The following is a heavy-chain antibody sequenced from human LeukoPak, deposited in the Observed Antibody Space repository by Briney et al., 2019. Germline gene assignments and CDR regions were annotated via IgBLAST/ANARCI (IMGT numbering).Heavy chain of an antibody. D-gene: IGHD6-13*01. J-gene: IGHJ4*02. CDR3: ARASDPHRSSWYYDY. CDR2: INPSGGST. Sequence: GASVKVSCKTSGYTFTSYGMHWVRQAPGQGLEWMGIINPSGGSTSYAQKFQGRVTMTRDTSTSTVYMELSSLRSEDTAVYYCARASDPHRSSWYYDYWGQGTLVTVSS. V-gene: IGHV1-46*01. CDR1: GYTFTSYG.